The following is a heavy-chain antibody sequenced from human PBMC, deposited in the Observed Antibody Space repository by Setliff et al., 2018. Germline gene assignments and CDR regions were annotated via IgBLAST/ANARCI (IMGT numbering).Heavy chain of an antibody. CDR1: GYTFAGYY. CDR2: INPIGGGA. CDR3: ARDLNRWFGEFAFDI. D-gene: IGHD3-10*01. J-gene: IGHJ3*02. Sequence: ASVKVSCKASGYTFAGYYIHWVRQAPGQGLEWMGHINPIGGGATYAQKFHGRVTMTRDSSTSTVYMELNSLGADDTAIYFCARDLNRWFGEFAFDIWGQGTMVTVSS. V-gene: IGHV1-2*06.